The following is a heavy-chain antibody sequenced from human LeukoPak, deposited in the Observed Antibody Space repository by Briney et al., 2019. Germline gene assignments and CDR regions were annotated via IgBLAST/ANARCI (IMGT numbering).Heavy chain of an antibody. CDR3: AQARGFYGPLAY. Sequence: GRSLRLSCAASGFTFDDYAMHWVRQAPGKGLEWVSGISWNSGSIGYADSVKGRFTISRDNAKNSLYLQMNSLRAEDTALYYCAQARGFYGPLAYWGQGTLVTVSS. CDR1: GFTFDDYA. J-gene: IGHJ4*02. D-gene: IGHD2/OR15-2a*01. CDR2: ISWNSGSI. V-gene: IGHV3-9*01.